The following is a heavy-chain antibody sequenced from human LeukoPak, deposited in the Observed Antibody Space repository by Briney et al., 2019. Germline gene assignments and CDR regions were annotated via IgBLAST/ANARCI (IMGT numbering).Heavy chain of an antibody. Sequence: GGSLRLSCAASGFTFSSYDMHWVRQATGKGLEWVSAIGTAGDTYYPGSVKGRFTISRENAKNSLYLQMNSLRVEDMAVYYCARGFSDYWGQGTLVTVSS. CDR3: ARGFSDY. J-gene: IGHJ4*02. CDR1: GFTFSSYD. CDR2: IGTAGDT. V-gene: IGHV3-13*01. D-gene: IGHD2/OR15-2a*01.